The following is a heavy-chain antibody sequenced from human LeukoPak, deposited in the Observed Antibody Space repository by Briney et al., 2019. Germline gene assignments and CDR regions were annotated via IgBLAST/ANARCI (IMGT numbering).Heavy chain of an antibody. J-gene: IGHJ3*01. CDR3: ARGHHYYDSSGYDAFDL. V-gene: IGHV1-8*01. CDR1: GDTFTSYD. Sequence: GASVKVSCKASGDTFTSYDIDGGRQATGEGRGWRGWMNPDSGTTGYAQKSQGRVTMTRNTSISTAYMELSSLRSEDTAVYYCARGHHYYDSSGYDAFDLWGQGTMVPVSS. CDR2: MNPDSGTT. D-gene: IGHD3-22*01.